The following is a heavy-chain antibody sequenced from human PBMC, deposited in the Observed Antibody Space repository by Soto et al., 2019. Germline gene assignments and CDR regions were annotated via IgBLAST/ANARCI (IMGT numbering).Heavy chain of an antibody. J-gene: IGHJ3*01. CDR2: IHPSGQPI. V-gene: IGHV3-48*03. Sequence: DVQLVESGGGLVQPGGSLRLSCAVSGFTFSSSEMYWVRQAPGKGLEWISYIHPSGQPIFYADSVKGRFTISRDNANNSQFLQMNSLRAEDTAGYYCARRASRWGQGTMVTVSS. CDR1: GFTFSSSE. CDR3: ARRASR.